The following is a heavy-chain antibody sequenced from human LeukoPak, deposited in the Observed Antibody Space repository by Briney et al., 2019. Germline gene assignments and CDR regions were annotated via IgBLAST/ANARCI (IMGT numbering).Heavy chain of an antibody. Sequence: TGGSLRLSCAASGFTFSRYSMNWVRQAPGKGLEWVSSISISSNYIYYPDSLKGRFTISRDNAKNTLYLQMNSLRAEDTAVYYCARGYYDILTGYYPFDYWGQGTLVTVSS. V-gene: IGHV3-21*01. J-gene: IGHJ4*02. CDR3: ARGYYDILTGYYPFDY. CDR1: GFTFSRYS. CDR2: ISISSNYI. D-gene: IGHD3-9*01.